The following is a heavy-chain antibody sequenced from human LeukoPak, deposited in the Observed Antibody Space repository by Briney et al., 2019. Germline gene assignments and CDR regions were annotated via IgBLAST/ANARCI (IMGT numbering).Heavy chain of an antibody. CDR2: IYHSGST. V-gene: IGHV4-59*12. D-gene: IGHD3-3*01. J-gene: IGHJ4*02. Sequence: PSETLSLTCTVSGGSISSYYWSWIRQPPGKGLEWIGSIYHSGSTYYNPPLKSRVTISVDTSKNQFSLKLSSVTAADTAVYYCAREFFWSGYFDYWGQGTLVTVSS. CDR3: AREFFWSGYFDY. CDR1: GGSISSYY.